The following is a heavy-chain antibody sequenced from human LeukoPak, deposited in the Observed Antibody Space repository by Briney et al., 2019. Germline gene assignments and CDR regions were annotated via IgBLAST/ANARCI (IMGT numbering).Heavy chain of an antibody. CDR3: AAGSSGSSNYYFDY. J-gene: IGHJ4*02. Sequence: SQTLSLTCAISGDSVSSNSAAWHWVRQSPSRGLEWLGRTYYRSRWYNDYAVSVKSRITINADTSKNQFSLQMNSVTPEDTAVYYCAAGSSGSSNYYFDYWGQGTLVIVSS. CDR1: GDSVSSNSAA. D-gene: IGHD3-10*01. V-gene: IGHV6-1*01. CDR2: TYYRSRWYN.